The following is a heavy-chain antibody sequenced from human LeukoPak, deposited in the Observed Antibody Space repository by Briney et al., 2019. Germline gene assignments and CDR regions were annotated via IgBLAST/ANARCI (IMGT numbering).Heavy chain of an antibody. V-gene: IGHV3-21*01. CDR2: ISSSSSYI. CDR3: ARSGYYYDSSAYRNVDYFDY. Sequence: PGGSLRLSCAASGFTFSGYSMNWVRQAPGKGLEWVSSISSSSSYIYYADSVRGRFTISRDNARNSLYLQMNSLRAEDTAVYYCARSGYYYDSSAYRNVDYFDYWGQGTLVTVSS. J-gene: IGHJ4*02. D-gene: IGHD3-22*01. CDR1: GFTFSGYS.